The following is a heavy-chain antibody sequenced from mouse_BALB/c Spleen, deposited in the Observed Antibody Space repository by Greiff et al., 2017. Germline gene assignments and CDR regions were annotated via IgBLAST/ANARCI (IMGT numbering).Heavy chain of an antibody. V-gene: IGHV3-6*02. CDR1: GYSITSGYY. CDR3: ARWEGDGNYYAMDY. CDR2: ISYDGSN. Sequence: DVKLQESGPGLVKPSQSLSLTCSVTGYSITSGYYWNWIRQFPGNKLEWMGYISYDGSNNYNPSLKNRISITRDTSKNQFFLKLNSVTTEDTATYYCARWEGDGNYYAMDYWGQGTSVTVSS. D-gene: IGHD2-1*01. J-gene: IGHJ4*01.